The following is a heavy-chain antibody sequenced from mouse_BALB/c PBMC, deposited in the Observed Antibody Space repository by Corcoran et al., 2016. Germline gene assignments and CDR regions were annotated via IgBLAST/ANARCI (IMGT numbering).Heavy chain of an antibody. CDR3: ANWDWYFDV. Sequence: EVQLQQSGAELVKPGASVKLSCTASGFNIKDTNMHWVKQRPEQGLGWIGRIDPANGNTKYDPKFQGKATITADTSSNTAYLQLSSLTSEDTAVYYCANWDWYFDVWGAGTTVTVSS. V-gene: IGHV14-3*02. D-gene: IGHD4-1*01. J-gene: IGHJ1*01. CDR2: IDPANGNT. CDR1: GFNIKDTN.